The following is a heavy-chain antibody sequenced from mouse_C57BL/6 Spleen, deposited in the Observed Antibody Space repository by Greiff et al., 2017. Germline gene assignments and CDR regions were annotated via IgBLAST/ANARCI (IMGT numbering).Heavy chain of an antibody. Sequence: VQLQQPGAELVKPGASVKMSCKASGYTFTSYWITWVKQRPGQGLEWIGDIYPGSGSTNYNEKFKSKATLTVDTSSSTAYMQLSSLTSEDSAVYYCASITTVVATNFDYWGQGTTLTVSS. CDR3: ASITTVVATNFDY. D-gene: IGHD1-1*01. CDR1: GYTFTSYW. CDR2: IYPGSGST. J-gene: IGHJ2*01. V-gene: IGHV1-55*01.